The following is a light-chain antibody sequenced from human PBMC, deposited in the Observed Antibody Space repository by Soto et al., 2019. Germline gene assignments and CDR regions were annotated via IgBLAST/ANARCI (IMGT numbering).Light chain of an antibody. Sequence: QSALTQPASVSGSPGKSITISCAGTSSDVGRYMYVSWYQQHPGKAPKLIIYDVYNRPSGVSNRFSGSKSGNTASLTLSGLQAEDDAAYYCTSSTCTSTPYVFGGGTKLTVL. J-gene: IGLJ1*01. CDR1: SSDVGRYMY. CDR3: TSSTCTSTPYV. V-gene: IGLV2-14*01. CDR2: DVY.